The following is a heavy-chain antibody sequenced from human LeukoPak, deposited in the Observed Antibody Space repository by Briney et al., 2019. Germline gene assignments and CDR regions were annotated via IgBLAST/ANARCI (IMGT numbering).Heavy chain of an antibody. J-gene: IGHJ4*02. CDR1: GGSISSSSYY. CDR3: ASSRRDGYNWEDLDY. CDR2: IYYSGST. V-gene: IGHV4-61*01. D-gene: IGHD5-24*01. Sequence: KTSETLSLTCTVSGGSISSSSYYWSWIRQPPGKGLEWIGYIYYSGSTNYTPSLKSRVTISVDTSKNQFSLKLSSVTAADTAVYYCASSRRDGYNWEDLDYWGQGTLVTVSS.